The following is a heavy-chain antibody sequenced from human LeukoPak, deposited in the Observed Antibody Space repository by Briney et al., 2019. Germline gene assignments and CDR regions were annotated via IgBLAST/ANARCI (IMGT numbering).Heavy chain of an antibody. CDR3: ARLDSVSYPMGTNNLSFDP. CDR2: INYSGST. CDR1: GGSFSGYY. Sequence: PSETLSLTCAVYGGSFSGYYWSWIRQPPGKGLEWIGEINYSGSTNYSPSLKSRVTISLDTSKNQFSLKLSSVTAADTAVYYSARLDSVSYPMGTNNLSFDPWGQGTLVTVSS. V-gene: IGHV4-34*01. D-gene: IGHD1-26*01. J-gene: IGHJ5*02.